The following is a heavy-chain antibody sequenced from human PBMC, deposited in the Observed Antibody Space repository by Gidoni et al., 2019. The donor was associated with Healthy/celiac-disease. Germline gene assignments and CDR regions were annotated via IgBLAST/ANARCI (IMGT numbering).Heavy chain of an antibody. CDR3: ARTYYYDAGSAFDI. J-gene: IGHJ3*02. CDR1: GFSLSTSGVG. D-gene: IGHD3-10*01. CDR2: IYWDDAK. Sequence: QITLKESGPTLVKPTQTLTLTCTFSGFSLSTSGVGVGWIRQPPGKALEWLALIYWDDAKRYSPSLKSRLTITKDTSKNQVVLTMTNMDPVDTATYYCARTYYYDAGSAFDIWGQGTMVTVSS. V-gene: IGHV2-5*02.